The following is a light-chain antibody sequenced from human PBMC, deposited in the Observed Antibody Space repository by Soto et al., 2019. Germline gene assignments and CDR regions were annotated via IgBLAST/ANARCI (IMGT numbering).Light chain of an antibody. Sequence: DIQMTQSPSSLSASVGDRVTITCGASQSISSYLNWYQQKPGKAPKLLIYAASSLQSGVPSRFSGSGSGTDFTLTISSLQPEDFATYYCQQSYSTPPTFGQGTKLDIK. CDR2: AAS. CDR3: QQSYSTPPT. J-gene: IGKJ1*01. CDR1: QSISSY. V-gene: IGKV1-39*01.